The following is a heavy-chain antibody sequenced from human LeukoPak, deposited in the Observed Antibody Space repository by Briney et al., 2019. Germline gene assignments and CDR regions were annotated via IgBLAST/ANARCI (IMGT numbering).Heavy chain of an antibody. CDR1: GYTFTSYG. D-gene: IGHD3-9*01. CDR3: ARSTGYYKADAFDI. CDR2: ISAYNGNT. J-gene: IGHJ3*02. V-gene: IGHV1-18*01. Sequence: GASVKVSCKASGYTFTSYGISWVRQAPGQGLEWMGWISAYNGNTNYAQKLQGRVTMTTDTSTSTAYMELRSLRSDDTAVYYCARSTGYYKADAFDIWGQGTMVTVSS.